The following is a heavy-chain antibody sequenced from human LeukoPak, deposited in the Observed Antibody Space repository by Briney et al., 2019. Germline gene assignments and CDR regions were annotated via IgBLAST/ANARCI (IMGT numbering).Heavy chain of an antibody. J-gene: IGHJ6*03. CDR1: GFTFSSYW. CDR3: AKGVGGSANYYYMDV. D-gene: IGHD3-10*01. Sequence: GGSLRLSCAASGFTFSSYWMSWVRQAPGKGLEWVANIKQDGSEKYYVDSVKGRFIISRDNAKNSLYLQMNSLRAEDTAVYYCAKGVGGSANYYYMDVWGKGTTVTVSS. V-gene: IGHV3-7*01. CDR2: IKQDGSEK.